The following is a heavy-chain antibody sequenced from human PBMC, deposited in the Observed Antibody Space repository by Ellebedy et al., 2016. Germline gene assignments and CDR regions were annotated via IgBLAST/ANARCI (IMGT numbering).Heavy chain of an antibody. CDR3: AKLGRTVTTAIDS. CDR1: GFTFSTYA. J-gene: IGHJ4*02. V-gene: IGHV3-23*01. Sequence: GGSLRLSCAASGFTFSTYAMTWVRQAPGKGLDAVSGISGSGGATYDADAVKGRFTISRDNSKTTRYLQMNNLRAEDTAIYYCAKLGRTVTTAIDSWGQGALVTVSS. D-gene: IGHD4-17*01. CDR2: ISGSGGAT.